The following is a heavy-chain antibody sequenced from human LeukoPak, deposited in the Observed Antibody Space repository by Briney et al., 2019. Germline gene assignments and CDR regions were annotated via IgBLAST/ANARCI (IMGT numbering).Heavy chain of an antibody. CDR2: INHSGST. D-gene: IGHD6-13*01. CDR3: ARGLFVGPHPVHIAAAGPFDY. Sequence: PSETLSLTCAVYGGSFSGYYWSWIRHPPGKGLAWIGEINHSGSTNYNPSLKSRVTISVDTSKNQFSLKLSSVTAAGTAVYYCARGLFVGPHPVHIAAAGPFDYWGQGTLVTVSS. V-gene: IGHV4-34*01. J-gene: IGHJ4*02. CDR1: GGSFSGYY.